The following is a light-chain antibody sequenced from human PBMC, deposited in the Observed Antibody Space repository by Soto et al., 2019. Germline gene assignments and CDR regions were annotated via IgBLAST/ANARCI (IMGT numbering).Light chain of an antibody. CDR3: QQYGSSPPT. CDR1: QSVSSN. Sequence: ERVMTQSPATLSLSPGERATLSFMASQSVSSNLAWYQQKPGQAPRLLIYGASSRANGIPDRFSGGGSGTDFALTISRLEPEDFAVYYCQQYGSSPPTFGQGTKVDIK. J-gene: IGKJ1*01. CDR2: GAS. V-gene: IGKV3-20*01.